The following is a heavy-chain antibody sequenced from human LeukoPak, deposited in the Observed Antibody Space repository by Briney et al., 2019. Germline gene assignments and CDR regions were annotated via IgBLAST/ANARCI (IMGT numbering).Heavy chain of an antibody. CDR1: GGSISSGDYY. D-gene: IGHD6-19*01. J-gene: IGHJ4*02. Sequence: PSETLSLTCTVSGGSISSGDYYWSWIRQPPGKGLEWIGYIYYSGNTYYNPSLKSRVTISVDTSKNQFSLKLSSVTAADTAMYYCARETITVAGTYLDYWGQGTPVTVSS. V-gene: IGHV4-30-4*01. CDR3: ARETITVAGTYLDY. CDR2: IYYSGNT.